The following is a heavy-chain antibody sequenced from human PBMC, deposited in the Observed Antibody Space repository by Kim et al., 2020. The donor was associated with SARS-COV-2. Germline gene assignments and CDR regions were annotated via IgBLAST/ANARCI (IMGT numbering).Heavy chain of an antibody. D-gene: IGHD3-10*02. CDR3: ARGGWVLRYYFDY. V-gene: IGHV1-3*01. J-gene: IGHJ4*02. CDR1: GYTFTSYA. CDR2: INAGNGNT. Sequence: ASVKVSCKASGYTFTSYAMHWVRQAPGQRLEWMGWINAGNGNTKYSQKFQGRVTITRDTSASTAYMELSSLRSEDTAVYYCARGGWVLRYYFDYWGQGTRVTVSS.